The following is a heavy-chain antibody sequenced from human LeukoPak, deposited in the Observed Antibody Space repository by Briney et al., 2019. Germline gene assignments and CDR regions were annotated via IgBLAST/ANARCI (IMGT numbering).Heavy chain of an antibody. V-gene: IGHV4-39*07. Sequence: SETLSLTCTVSGGSISNNNYYWAWIRQPPGKGLEWIGSIYYTGSTYYNPSLKSRVTISVDTSKNQFSLKLSSVTAADTAVYYCARGAYYFDYWGQGTLVTVSS. D-gene: IGHD3-10*01. CDR2: IYYTGST. CDR3: ARGAYYFDY. J-gene: IGHJ4*02. CDR1: GGSISNNNYY.